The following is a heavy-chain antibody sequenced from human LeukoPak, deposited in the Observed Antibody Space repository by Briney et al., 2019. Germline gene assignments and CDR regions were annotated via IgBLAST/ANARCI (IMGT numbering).Heavy chain of an antibody. CDR1: GGSISSGRYY. D-gene: IGHD3-16*01. CDR3: ARGPDGITSDY. Sequence: PSETLSLTCTVSGGSISSGRYYWSWIRQPAGKGLEWVGRISTTGSTNCNPSLKSRVTISLDTSKNQFSLKLSSVTTADTAVYYCARGPDGITSDYWGQGTLVTVSS. CDR2: ISTTGST. V-gene: IGHV4-61*02. J-gene: IGHJ4*02.